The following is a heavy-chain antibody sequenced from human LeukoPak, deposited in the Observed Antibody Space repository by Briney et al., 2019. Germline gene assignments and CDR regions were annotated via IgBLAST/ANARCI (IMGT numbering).Heavy chain of an antibody. CDR3: ARPSADDYFDY. CDR2: IYYSGST. V-gene: IGHV4-59*01. Sequence: PSETLSLTCTVSGGSISSYYWSWIRQPPGKGLEWIGYIYYSGSTNYNPSLKSRVTISVDTSKNQVSLKLSSVTAADTAVYYCARPSADDYFDYWGQGTLVTVSS. CDR1: GGSISSYY. J-gene: IGHJ4*02.